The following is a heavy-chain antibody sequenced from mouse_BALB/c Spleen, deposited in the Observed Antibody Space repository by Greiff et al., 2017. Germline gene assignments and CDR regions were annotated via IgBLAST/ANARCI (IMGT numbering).Heavy chain of an antibody. CDR2: IYPYNGGT. J-gene: IGHJ3*01. CDR1: GYTFTDYN. Sequence: VQLQQSGPELVKPGASVKISCKASGYTFTDYNMHWVKQSHGKSLEWIGYIYPYNGGTGYNQKFKSKATLTVDNSSSTAYMELRSLTSEDSAVYYCARRGDYDVWGQGTLVTVSA. V-gene: IGHV1S29*02. CDR3: ARRGDYDV. D-gene: IGHD2-4*01.